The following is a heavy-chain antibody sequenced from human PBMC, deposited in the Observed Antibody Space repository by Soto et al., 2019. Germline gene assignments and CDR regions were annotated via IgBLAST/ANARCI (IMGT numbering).Heavy chain of an antibody. V-gene: IGHV3-48*02. Sequence: GGSLRLSCAASGFTFSGYSVNWVRQAPGKGLEWVSYISSGSKTIYYADSVKGRFTVSRDNAKNSQYLQMNSLRDEDTAVYYCAREYILGVRSFEYWGQGTVVTVSS. D-gene: IGHD3-10*01. CDR3: AREYILGVRSFEY. J-gene: IGHJ4*02. CDR2: ISSGSKTI. CDR1: GFTFSGYS.